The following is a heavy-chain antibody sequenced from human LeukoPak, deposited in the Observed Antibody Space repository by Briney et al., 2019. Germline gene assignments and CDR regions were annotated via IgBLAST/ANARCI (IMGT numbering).Heavy chain of an antibody. CDR2: IYSGGST. CDR1: GFTVSSNF. J-gene: IGHJ4*02. D-gene: IGHD5-18*01. CDR3: ARDPDTAPGYFDY. Sequence: GGSLRLSCAASGFTVSSNFMSWVRQAPVKGLEWVSVIYSGGSTYYADSVKGRFTISRDNAKNSLYLQMNSLRAEDTAVYYCARDPDTAPGYFDYWGQGTLVTVSS. V-gene: IGHV3-66*01.